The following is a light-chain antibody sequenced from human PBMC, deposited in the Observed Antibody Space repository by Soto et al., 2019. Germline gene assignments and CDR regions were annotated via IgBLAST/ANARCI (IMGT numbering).Light chain of an antibody. V-gene: IGLV7-46*01. CDR3: LLSYSGARPYVV. J-gene: IGLJ2*01. CDR2: DTI. CDR1: TGAVTSGHY. Sequence: QALVSQAPSLSVSPGGTVTLTCGSSTGAVTSGHYPYWFQQKPGQAPMTPIYDTINKHSWTPARFSGSLLGGKAALTLSGAQPEDEVEYYCLLSYSGARPYVVFGGGTKVTVL.